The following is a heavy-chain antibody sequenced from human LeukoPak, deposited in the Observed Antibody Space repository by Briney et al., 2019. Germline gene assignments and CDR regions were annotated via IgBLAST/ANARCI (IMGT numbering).Heavy chain of an antibody. CDR1: GFTSSSYD. D-gene: IGHD3-10*01. CDR2: IGTAGDT. CDR3: ARGRGWGTFDI. V-gene: IGHV3-13*04. Sequence: GGSLRLSCAASGFTSSSYDMHWVRQGTGKGLEWVSAIGTAGDTYYPGSVKGRFTTSRENAKNSLYLQMNSLRVGDTAVYYCARGRGWGTFDIWGQGTMVTVSS. J-gene: IGHJ3*02.